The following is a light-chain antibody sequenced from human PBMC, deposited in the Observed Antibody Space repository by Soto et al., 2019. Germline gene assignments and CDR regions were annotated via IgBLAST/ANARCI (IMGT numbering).Light chain of an antibody. CDR1: QTIDNT. Sequence: EIVMTQSPATLSLSPGERATLSCRASQTIDNTLAWYQRKPGQAPRLLIYDASTRATGVPARFSGSGSGIDFTLTISSLQSEDFAVYYCQHYNYWPYTFGQGTKVEIK. CDR3: QHYNYWPYT. V-gene: IGKV3-15*01. CDR2: DAS. J-gene: IGKJ2*01.